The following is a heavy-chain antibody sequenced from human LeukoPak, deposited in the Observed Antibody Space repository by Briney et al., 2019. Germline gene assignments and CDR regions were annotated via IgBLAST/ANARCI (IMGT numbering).Heavy chain of an antibody. J-gene: IGHJ4*02. V-gene: IGHV4-4*02. CDR1: GGSISSSNW. CDR3: AREAVTRTEFFDY. D-gene: IGHD4-17*01. CDR2: IYHSGST. Sequence: SETLSLTCGVSGGSISSSNWWSWVRQPPGKGLEWIGEIYHSGSTNYNPSLKSRVTISVDKSKNQFSLKLSSVTAADTAVYYCAREAVTRTEFFDYWGQGTLVTVSS.